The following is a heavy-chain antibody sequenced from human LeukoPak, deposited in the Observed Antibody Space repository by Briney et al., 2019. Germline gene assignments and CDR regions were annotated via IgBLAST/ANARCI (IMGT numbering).Heavy chain of an antibody. V-gene: IGHV1-2*02. J-gene: IGHJ4*02. CDR1: GYTFTGYY. D-gene: IGHD3-3*01. Sequence: ASVKVSCKASGYTFTGYYMHWVRQAPGQGLEWMGWINPNSGGTNYAQKFQGRVTMTTDTSTSTAYMELRSLRSDDTAVYYCARAPTNDFWSAYYDYWGQGTLVTVSS. CDR2: INPNSGGT. CDR3: ARAPTNDFWSAYYDY.